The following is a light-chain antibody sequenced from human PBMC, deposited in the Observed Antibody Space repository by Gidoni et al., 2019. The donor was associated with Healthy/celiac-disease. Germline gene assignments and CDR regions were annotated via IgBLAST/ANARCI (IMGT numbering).Light chain of an antibody. Sequence: DIQMTQSPSSLSASVGDRVTITCRASQSMSSYLNWYQQKPGKAPKLLIYAASSLQSGVPSRFSGSGSGTYFTLTISSLQPEDFAPYYCQQSYSTPYTFGQGTKLEIK. CDR1: QSMSSY. J-gene: IGKJ2*01. CDR3: QQSYSTPYT. V-gene: IGKV1-39*01. CDR2: AAS.